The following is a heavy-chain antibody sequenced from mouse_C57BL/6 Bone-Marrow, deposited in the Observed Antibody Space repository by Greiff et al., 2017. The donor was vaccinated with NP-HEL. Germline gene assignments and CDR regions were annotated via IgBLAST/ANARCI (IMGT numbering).Heavy chain of an antibody. CDR2: IYPRDGST. V-gene: IGHV1-85*01. Sequence: QVHVKQSGPELVKPGASVKLSCKASGYTFTSYDINWVKQRPGQGLEWIGWIYPRDGSTKYNEKFKGKATLTVDTSSSTAYMELHSLTSEDSAVYFCASGAMDYWGQGTSVTVSS. CDR3: ASGAMDY. J-gene: IGHJ4*01. CDR1: GYTFTSYD.